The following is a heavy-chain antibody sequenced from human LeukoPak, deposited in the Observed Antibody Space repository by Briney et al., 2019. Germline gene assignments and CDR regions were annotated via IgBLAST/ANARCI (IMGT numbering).Heavy chain of an antibody. V-gene: IGHV3-30*02. J-gene: IGHJ4*02. D-gene: IGHD2-2*01. CDR1: GFTFSSYA. CDR2: IRYDGSNK. Sequence: RSGGSLRLSCAASGFTFSSYAMSWVRQAPGRGLEWVAFIRYDGSNKFYADSVKGRFTISRDNSKNTLYLQMNSLRAEDTAVYYCAKRWAQEGQYQLNYWGQGTLVTVSS. CDR3: AKRWAQEGQYQLNY.